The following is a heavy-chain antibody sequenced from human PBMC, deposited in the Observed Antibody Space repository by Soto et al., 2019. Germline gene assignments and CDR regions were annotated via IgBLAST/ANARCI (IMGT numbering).Heavy chain of an antibody. CDR3: ARLYSASYTSFDY. CDR2: IYSGGTT. Sequence: EVQLVESGGGLIQPGGSLRLSCAASGLIVSTSYMPWVRQAPGKGLEWVSAIYSGGTTYHADSVKGRFIISRDNSKNTLYLQMNSLRAEDTAVYYCARLYSASYTSFDYWGQGTLVTVSS. J-gene: IGHJ4*02. CDR1: GLIVSTSY. D-gene: IGHD1-26*01. V-gene: IGHV3-53*01.